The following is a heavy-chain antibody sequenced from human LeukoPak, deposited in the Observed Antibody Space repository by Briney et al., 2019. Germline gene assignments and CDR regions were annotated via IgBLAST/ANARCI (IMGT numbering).Heavy chain of an antibody. Sequence: GGSLRLSCAASGFTFSSYSMNWVRQAPGKGLEWVSSISSSSSYIYYADSVKGRFTISRDNAKNSLYLQMSSLRAEDTAVYYCARDADIAAAGLLDYWGQGTLVTVSS. J-gene: IGHJ4*02. CDR2: ISSSSSYI. CDR3: ARDADIAAAGLLDY. CDR1: GFTFSSYS. V-gene: IGHV3-21*01. D-gene: IGHD6-13*01.